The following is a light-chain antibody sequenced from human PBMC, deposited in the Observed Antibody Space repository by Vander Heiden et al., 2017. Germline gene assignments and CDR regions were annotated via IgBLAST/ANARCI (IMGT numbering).Light chain of an antibody. V-gene: IGKV3-15*01. Sequence: EIVLSQYPATLSVSPGDRAPLPGRASQGVSSNLAWYPQKPGKAPRLLIYDASTRATVIPARASGSGCGTEVTLTISSLQSEDFAVYYCQQYNNWPSITFGPGTKVDIK. CDR3: QQYNNWPSIT. CDR1: QGVSSN. CDR2: DAS. J-gene: IGKJ3*01.